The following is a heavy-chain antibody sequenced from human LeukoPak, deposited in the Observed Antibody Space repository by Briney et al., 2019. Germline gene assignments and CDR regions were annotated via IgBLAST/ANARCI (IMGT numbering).Heavy chain of an antibody. Sequence: GGSLRLSCAVSGFTFNNYAMSWVRQAPGKGLECVSVIRGSGGSTNYADFVKGRFTISRDNSRNTLYLQMSRLRAEDTAVYYCARDRLRYDILTGYYGGYYYYGMDVWGQGTTVTVSS. J-gene: IGHJ6*02. D-gene: IGHD3-9*01. CDR2: IRGSGGST. CDR1: GFTFNNYA. V-gene: IGHV3-23*01. CDR3: ARDRLRYDILTGYYGGYYYYGMDV.